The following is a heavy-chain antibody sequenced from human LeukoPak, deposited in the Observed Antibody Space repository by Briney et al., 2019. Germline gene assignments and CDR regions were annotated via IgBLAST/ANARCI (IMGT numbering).Heavy chain of an antibody. D-gene: IGHD3-3*01. CDR2: IKQDASEK. V-gene: IGHV3-7*01. CDR3: ARDRNTDFWSGYYTNYFDY. J-gene: IGHJ4*02. Sequence: GGSLRLSCAASGFTFSDYYMSWIRQAPGKGLEWVASIKQDASEKYYVDSVKGRFTISRDNAKNSLYLQMNSLRAEDTAVYYCARDRNTDFWSGYYTNYFDYWGQGTLVTVSS. CDR1: GFTFSDYY.